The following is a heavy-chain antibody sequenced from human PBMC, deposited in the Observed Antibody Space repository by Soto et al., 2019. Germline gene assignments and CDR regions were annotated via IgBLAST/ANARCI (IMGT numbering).Heavy chain of an antibody. CDR2: ISDSGSST. D-gene: IGHD2-2*01. CDR1: GFTFSSYD. J-gene: IGHJ4*02. V-gene: IGHV3-23*01. Sequence: HPGGSLRLSCAASGFTFSSYDMSWVRQAPGKGLEWVSVISDSGSSTYYAASVKGRFTISRDNSKNPPHLHLNSLRAEVTSVYFCAKGRITSYYDGLDYWRQGTQVTVSS. CDR3: AKGRITSYYDGLDY.